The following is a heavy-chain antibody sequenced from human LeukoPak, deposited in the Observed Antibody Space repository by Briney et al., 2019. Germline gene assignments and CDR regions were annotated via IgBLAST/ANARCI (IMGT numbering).Heavy chain of an antibody. V-gene: IGHV4-34*01. J-gene: IGHJ3*02. CDR1: GGSFSGYY. Sequence: PSETLSLTCAVYGGSFSGYYWSWIRQPPGKGLEWIGEINHSGSTNYNPSLKSRVTISVGTSKNQFSLKLSSVTAADTAVYYCAGDRSYYDSSGYWGYDAFDIWGQGTMVTVSS. CDR3: AGDRSYYDSSGYWGYDAFDI. D-gene: IGHD3-22*01. CDR2: INHSGST.